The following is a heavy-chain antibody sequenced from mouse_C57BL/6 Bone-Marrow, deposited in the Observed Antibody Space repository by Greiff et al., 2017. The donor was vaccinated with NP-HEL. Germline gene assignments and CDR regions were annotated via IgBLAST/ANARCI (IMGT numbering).Heavy chain of an antibody. CDR3: AREPSFDY. CDR2: IYPGGGYT. CDR1: GYTFTNYW. Sequence: VQLQQSGAELVRPGTSVKMSCKASGYTFTNYWIGWAKQRPGHGLEWIGDIYPGGGYTNYNEKFKGKATLTAEKSSSTAYMQFSSLTSEDSAIYYCAREPSFDYWGQGTTLTVSS. J-gene: IGHJ2*01. V-gene: IGHV1-63*01.